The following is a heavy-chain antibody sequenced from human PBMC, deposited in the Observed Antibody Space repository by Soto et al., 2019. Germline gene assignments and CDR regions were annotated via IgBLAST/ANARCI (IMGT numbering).Heavy chain of an antibody. CDR3: SVYFDDLQEASF. V-gene: IGHV1-2*02. J-gene: IGHJ1*01. CDR1: GYTFTRYS. CDR2: INTNTGGT. D-gene: IGHD2-8*01. Sequence: QVQLVQSGAEVKKPGASVKVSCRASGYTFTRYSVHWVRQAPGQGLEWMGWINTNTGGTRFAPKFEGRVTLTTDPSVRTVYMEVRSLRSDYTAVFYCSVYFDDLQEASFWGQGTLVTVTS.